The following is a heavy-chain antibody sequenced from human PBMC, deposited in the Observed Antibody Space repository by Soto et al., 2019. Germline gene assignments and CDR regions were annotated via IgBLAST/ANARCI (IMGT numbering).Heavy chain of an antibody. V-gene: IGHV4-61*01. J-gene: IGHJ6*02. Sequence: SETLSLTCTVSGGSVSSGSYYWSWIRQPPGKGLEWIGYIYYSGSTNYNPSLKSRVTISVDTSKNQFSLKLSSLTAADTAVYYCARLNPQYSGSYPDVAYYYYGMDVWGQGTTVTVSS. D-gene: IGHD1-26*01. CDR1: GGSVSSGSYY. CDR2: IYYSGST. CDR3: ARLNPQYSGSYPDVAYYYYGMDV.